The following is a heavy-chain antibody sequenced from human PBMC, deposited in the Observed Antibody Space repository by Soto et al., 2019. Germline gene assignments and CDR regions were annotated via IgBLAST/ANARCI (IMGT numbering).Heavy chain of an antibody. D-gene: IGHD6-13*01. CDR2: INSDGSST. J-gene: IGHJ6*02. CDR1: GFTFSSYW. V-gene: IGHV3-74*01. Sequence: GGSLRLSCAASGFTFSSYWMHWVRQAPGKGLVWVSRINSDGSSTSYADSVKGRFTISRDNAKNTLYLQMNSLRAEDTAVYYCASYSSSWDYGMDVWGQGTTVTVSS. CDR3: ASYSSSWDYGMDV.